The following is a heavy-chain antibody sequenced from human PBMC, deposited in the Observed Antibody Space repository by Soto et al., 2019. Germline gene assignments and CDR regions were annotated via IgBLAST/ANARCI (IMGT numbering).Heavy chain of an antibody. V-gene: IGHV3-49*03. J-gene: IGHJ6*02. CDR3: ARYTYTSRYSYYGMDV. Sequence: PGGSLRLSCTTSGFTFGDYAMSWFRQAPGKGLEWVGVVRSKAYGGTTDYAASVKGRFDISRDDSKSIAYLQMNSVTTEDTAVYFCARYTYTSRYSYYGMDVWGHGTTGTVSS. CDR2: VRSKAYGGTT. CDR1: GFTFGDYA. D-gene: IGHD6-13*01.